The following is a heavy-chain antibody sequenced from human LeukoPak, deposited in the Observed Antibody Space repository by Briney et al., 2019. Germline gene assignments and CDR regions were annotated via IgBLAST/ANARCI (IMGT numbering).Heavy chain of an antibody. CDR1: GYTFTSYG. CDR3: AGPSGTTGTTDYYYYGMDV. V-gene: IGHV1-18*01. D-gene: IGHD1-1*01. CDR2: ISAYNGNT. Sequence: RASVKVSCTASGYTFTSYGISWVRQAPGQGLEWMGWISAYNGNTNYAQKLQGRVTMTTDTSTSTAYMELSSLRSEDTAVYYCAGPSGTTGTTDYYYYGMDVWGQGTTVTVSS. J-gene: IGHJ6*02.